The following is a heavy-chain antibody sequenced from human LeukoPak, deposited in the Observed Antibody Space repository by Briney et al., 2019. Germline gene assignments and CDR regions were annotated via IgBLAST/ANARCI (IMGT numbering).Heavy chain of an antibody. J-gene: IGHJ4*02. CDR1: GFTFDDYA. Sequence: GGSLRLSCAASGFTFDDYAMHWVRQAPGKGLEWVSGISWNSGSIGYADSVKGRFTISRDNAKNSLYLQMNSLRAEDTALYYCAKDKAGYFDCWGQGTLVTVSS. CDR3: AKDKAGYFDC. V-gene: IGHV3-9*01. CDR2: ISWNSGSI.